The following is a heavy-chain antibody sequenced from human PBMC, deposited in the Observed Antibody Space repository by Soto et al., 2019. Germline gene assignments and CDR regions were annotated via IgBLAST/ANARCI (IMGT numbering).Heavy chain of an antibody. CDR2: ISYSGTT. J-gene: IGHJ4*02. V-gene: IGHV4-30-4*01. CDR3: ATMGTPVTGLYYFDY. D-gene: IGHD4-17*01. Sequence: QVQLQESGPGLEKPSQTVSLTCTVYGGSISSGNYYWSWIREPPGQDLESIGFISYSGTTHYSASLRSRVSISVDTSKNQFSLDLSSVTAADTAVYYCATMGTPVTGLYYFDYWGQGTLVTVSS. CDR1: GGSISSGNYY.